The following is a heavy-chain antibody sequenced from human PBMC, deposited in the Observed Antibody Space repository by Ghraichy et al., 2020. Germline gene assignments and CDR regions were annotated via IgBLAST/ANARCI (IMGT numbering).Heavy chain of an antibody. Sequence: GGSLRLSCAASGFTFNNYWMTWVRQAPGKGLEWVANIKQDGSDKSYVDSVKGRFTISRDNAKKSLYLQMNSLRAEDTAVYYCAREVAMESSFDYWGKGTLVTVSS. J-gene: IGHJ4*02. CDR2: IKQDGSDK. D-gene: IGHD6-19*01. CDR1: GFTFNNYW. CDR3: AREVAMESSFDY. V-gene: IGHV3-7*01.